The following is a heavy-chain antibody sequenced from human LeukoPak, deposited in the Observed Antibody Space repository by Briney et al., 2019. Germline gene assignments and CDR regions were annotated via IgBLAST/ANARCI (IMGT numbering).Heavy chain of an antibody. V-gene: IGHV4-34*01. D-gene: IGHD5-18*01. CDR3: TRSSYGTYYFDT. Sequence: PAETLSLSCAVHGGSFSTYYWRWIRQPPGKGLEWMGEINHSGETRHNPSLKSRVTIFVDTSKSQFSLKLSYVTAADKAVVCWTRSSYGTYYFDTWGQGTLVTVSS. CDR2: INHSGET. CDR1: GGSFSTYY. J-gene: IGHJ4*01.